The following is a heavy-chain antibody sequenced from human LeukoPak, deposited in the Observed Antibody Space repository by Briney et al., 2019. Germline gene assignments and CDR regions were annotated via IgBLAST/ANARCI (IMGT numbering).Heavy chain of an antibody. CDR3: ARTDCGSDCHPSHFDY. D-gene: IGHD2-21*02. CDR2: IDWDGDK. Sequence: SGPALVKPTQTLTLTCTFSGFSLSTRGMRVSWIRQPPGKALEWLARIDWDGDKLFSKSLKTRLTISKDTSKDQVVLTMTNMDPVDTATYYCARTDCGSDCHPSHFDYWGQGALVTVSS. CDR1: GFSLSTRGMR. J-gene: IGHJ4*02. V-gene: IGHV2-70*04.